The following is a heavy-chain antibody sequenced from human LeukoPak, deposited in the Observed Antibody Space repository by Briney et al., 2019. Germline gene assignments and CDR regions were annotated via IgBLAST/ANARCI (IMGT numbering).Heavy chain of an antibody. CDR3: ARPLYWYDSRGNWFDP. J-gene: IGHJ5*02. CDR1: GGTFSSYA. V-gene: IGHV1-69*04. Sequence: ASVKVSCKASGGTFSSYAISWVRQAPGQGLEWMGRIIPILGIANYAQKFQGRVTITADKSTSTAYMELSSLRSEDTAVYYCARPLYWYDSRGNWFDPWGQGTLVTVSS. D-gene: IGHD3-22*01. CDR2: IIPILGIA.